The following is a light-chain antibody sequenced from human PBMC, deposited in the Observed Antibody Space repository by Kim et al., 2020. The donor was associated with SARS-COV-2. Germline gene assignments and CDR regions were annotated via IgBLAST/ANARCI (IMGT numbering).Light chain of an antibody. CDR2: DGY. Sequence: QSVLTQPRSVSGSPGQSVTISCTGTSSDVGGYNFVSWYQQHPGKAPKLMIYDGYKRPSGVPDRFSGSKSDNTASLTISGLQAEDEADYYCCSYAGSYTLYVFGTGTKVTVL. V-gene: IGLV2-11*01. CDR3: CSYAGSYTLYV. CDR1: SSDVGGYNF. J-gene: IGLJ1*01.